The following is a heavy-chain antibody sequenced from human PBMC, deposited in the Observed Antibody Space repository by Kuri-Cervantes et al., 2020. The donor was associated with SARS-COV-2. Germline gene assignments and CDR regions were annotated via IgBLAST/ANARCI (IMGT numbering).Heavy chain of an antibody. V-gene: IGHV3-74*01. J-gene: IGHJ4*02. Sequence: LSLTCAASGFTFSSYEMNWVRQAPGKGLVWVSRINPDGSYTNNADSVKGRFTLSRDNAKNMLFLQMNSLRAEDTAVYYCVRDGDHWNFDYWGQGTLVTFPS. D-gene: IGHD1-1*01. CDR2: INPDGSYT. CDR1: GFTFSSYE. CDR3: VRDGDHWNFDY.